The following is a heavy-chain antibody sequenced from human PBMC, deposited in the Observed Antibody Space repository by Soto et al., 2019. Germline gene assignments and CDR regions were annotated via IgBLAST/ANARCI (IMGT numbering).Heavy chain of an antibody. CDR1: GFTFSNAW. J-gene: IGHJ5*02. CDR2: IKNKTDGGTT. D-gene: IGHD2-2*01. V-gene: IGHV3-15*01. Sequence: GGSLRLSCAASGFTFSNAWMSWVRQAPGKGLEWVGRIKNKTDGGTTDYAAPVKGRFTISRDDSKNTLYLQMNSLKTEDTAVYYCTTDQGHCSNTSCYYWFDPWGQGNLVTVSS. CDR3: TTDQGHCSNTSCYYWFDP.